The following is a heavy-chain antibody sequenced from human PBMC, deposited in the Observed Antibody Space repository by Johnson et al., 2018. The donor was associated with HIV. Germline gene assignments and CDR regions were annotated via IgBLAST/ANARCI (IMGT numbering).Heavy chain of an antibody. Sequence: QVQLVESGGGVVQPGGSLRLSCAASGFTFRSYAMHWVRQAPGKGLEWVAVISYDGSNKYYAEYVKGRFTISRDKSKNTLYLQMNSLRAEDTAVYYCARVEQQLWLRGAFDIWGQGTMVTVSS. CDR2: ISYDGSNK. D-gene: IGHD5-18*01. CDR1: GFTFRSYA. J-gene: IGHJ3*02. V-gene: IGHV3-30*04. CDR3: ARVEQQLWLRGAFDI.